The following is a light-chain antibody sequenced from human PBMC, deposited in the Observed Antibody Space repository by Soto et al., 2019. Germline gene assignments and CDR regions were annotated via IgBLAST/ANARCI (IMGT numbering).Light chain of an antibody. CDR2: GVS. V-gene: IGKV3-20*01. CDR1: QSFSRSQ. J-gene: IGKJ2*01. Sequence: EIELTQSPGTLSLSPGERATLSCRASQSFSRSQLAWYQQKTGQAPRLLIYGVSSRATGIPDRFSGSGSGTDFTLTISRLEPEDFAVYYGQQYSISYTFGQGTKLEIK. CDR3: QQYSISYT.